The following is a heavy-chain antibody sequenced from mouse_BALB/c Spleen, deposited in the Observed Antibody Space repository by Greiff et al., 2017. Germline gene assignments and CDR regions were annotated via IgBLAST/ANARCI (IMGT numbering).Heavy chain of an antibody. D-gene: IGHD2-4*01. CDR3: ARSTMITGIAY. J-gene: IGHJ3*01. Sequence: QVQLQQSGAELAKPGASVKMSCKASGYTFTSYWMHWVKQRPGQGLEWIGYINPSTGYTEYNQKFKDKATLTADKSSSTAYMQLSSLTSEDSAVYYCARSTMITGIAYWGQGTLVTVSA. CDR1: GYTFTSYW. CDR2: INPSTGYT. V-gene: IGHV1-7*01.